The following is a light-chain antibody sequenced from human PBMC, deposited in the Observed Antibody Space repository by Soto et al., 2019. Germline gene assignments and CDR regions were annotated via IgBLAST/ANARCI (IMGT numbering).Light chain of an antibody. CDR3: QQYGSSPRT. J-gene: IGKJ1*01. CDR1: QTVASGY. Sequence: EIVLTRSPGTLSLSPGERATLSCRASQTVASGYLAWYQQKPGQAPRLLIHGASSRATGIPDRFSGSGSGTDFTLTISRLEPEDFAVYYCQQYGSSPRTFGQGTKVDIK. CDR2: GAS. V-gene: IGKV3-20*01.